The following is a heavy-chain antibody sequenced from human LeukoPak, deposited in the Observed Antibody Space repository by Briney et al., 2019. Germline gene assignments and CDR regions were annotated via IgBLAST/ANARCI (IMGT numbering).Heavy chain of an antibody. D-gene: IGHD3-22*01. CDR2: IFDSGDT. Sequence: PSETLSLTCTVSGGSISSYYWSWNRQPPGKGLEWIGYIFDSGDTNYNPSLRSRVSISLDTSQNQFSLRLTSVTAADTAVYYCARQRIEYYYDTRGSSLFDYWGQGTLVTVSS. J-gene: IGHJ4*02. CDR1: GGSISSYY. V-gene: IGHV4-59*08. CDR3: ARQRIEYYYDTRGSSLFDY.